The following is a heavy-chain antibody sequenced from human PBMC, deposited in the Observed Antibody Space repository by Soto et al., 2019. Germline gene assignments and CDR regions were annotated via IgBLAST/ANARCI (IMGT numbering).Heavy chain of an antibody. V-gene: IGHV3-9*01. J-gene: IGHJ3*02. D-gene: IGHD2-15*01. CDR1: GFTFNDYA. Sequence: GGSLRLSCAASGFTFNDYAMHWVRQAPGKGLEWVSGISWNSCSVAYADSVKGRFTISRDSAENSLHLQMSSLRAEDTALYYCAKGSLSLLLSPLDIWGHGTKVTVSS. CDR2: ISWNSCSV. CDR3: AKGSLSLLLSPLDI.